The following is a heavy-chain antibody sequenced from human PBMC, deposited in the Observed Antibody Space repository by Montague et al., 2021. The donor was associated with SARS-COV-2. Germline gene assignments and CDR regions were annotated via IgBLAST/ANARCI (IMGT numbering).Heavy chain of an antibody. CDR2: IYYSGST. V-gene: IGHV4-59*01. D-gene: IGHD6-19*01. CDR1: GGSISSYY. CDR3: ASGSGWMGNAYDI. J-gene: IGHJ3*02. Sequence: SETLSLTCTVSGGSISSYYWSWIRKPPGKGLEWIGNIYYSGSTNYNPSLKSRVTISVDTSKNQFSLKLSSVTAADTAVYYCASGSGWMGNAYDIWGQGTMVTVSS.